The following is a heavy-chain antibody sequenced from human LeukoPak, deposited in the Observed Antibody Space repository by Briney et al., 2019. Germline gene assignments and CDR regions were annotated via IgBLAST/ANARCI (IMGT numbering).Heavy chain of an antibody. J-gene: IGHJ6*02. CDR1: GFTFSGYS. CDR3: ARGVPGYYYYYGMDV. D-gene: IGHD1-14*01. CDR2: ISSSSSTI. V-gene: IGHV3-48*04. Sequence: GSLRLSCAASGFTFSGYSMNWVRQAPGKGLEWVSYISSSSSTIYYADSVKGRFTISRDNAKNSLYLQMNSLRAEGTAVYYCARGVPGYYYYYGMDVWGQGATVTVSS.